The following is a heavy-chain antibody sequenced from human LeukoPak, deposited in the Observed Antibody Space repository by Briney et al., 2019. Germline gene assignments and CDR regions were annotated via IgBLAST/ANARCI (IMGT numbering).Heavy chain of an antibody. D-gene: IGHD3-16*01. CDR3: ARGEGWGSYYYYYMDV. Sequence: ASVKVSCKASGYTFTSYDINWVRQATGQGREWMGWMNPNSGNTGYAQKFQGRVTITRNTSISTAYMELSSLRSEDTAVYYCARGEGWGSYYYYYMDVWGKGTTVTVSS. J-gene: IGHJ6*03. CDR2: MNPNSGNT. V-gene: IGHV1-8*03. CDR1: GYTFTSYD.